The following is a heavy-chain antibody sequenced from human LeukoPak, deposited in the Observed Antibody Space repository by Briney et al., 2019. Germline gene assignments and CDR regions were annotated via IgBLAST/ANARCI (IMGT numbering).Heavy chain of an antibody. V-gene: IGHV3-30*02. CDR2: IRYDGSNE. CDR1: GFTFRNYG. CDR3: AKGGQQLVDY. D-gene: IGHD6-6*01. Sequence: GGSLRLSCAASGFTFRNYGMHWVRQAPGKGLEWVAFIRYDGSNEYYADSVKGRFTISRDNAKNTLYLQMNSLRAEDTAVYYCAKGGQQLVDYWGQGTLVTVSS. J-gene: IGHJ4*02.